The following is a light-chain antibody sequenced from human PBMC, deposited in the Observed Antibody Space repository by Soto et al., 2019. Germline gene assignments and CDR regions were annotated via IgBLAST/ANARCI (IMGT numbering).Light chain of an antibody. CDR1: QSVSSN. CDR3: QQYNNWPGIT. CDR2: GAS. Sequence: EIVMTQSPATLSVSPGERATLSCRASQSVSSNLAWYQQKPGQAPRLLIYGASTRATGIPARFSGSESGTEFTLTISSLQSEDFAVYYCQQYNNWPGITFGQGTRLEIK. J-gene: IGKJ5*01. V-gene: IGKV3-15*01.